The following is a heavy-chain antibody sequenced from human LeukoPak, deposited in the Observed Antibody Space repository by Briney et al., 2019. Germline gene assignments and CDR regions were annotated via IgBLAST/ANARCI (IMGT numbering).Heavy chain of an antibody. J-gene: IGHJ6*03. V-gene: IGHV3-23*01. CDR3: AKPRSGRGFYYYMDV. D-gene: IGHD1-26*01. CDR1: GFTYSTYA. Sequence: GGSLRLSCATSGFTYSTYAMSWARQAPGKGLEWVPSISGSGESSDYADSAKGRFTISRDNSNNMLYLHMNSLRAEDTAVYYCAKPRSGRGFYYYMDVWGKGTMVAVSS. CDR2: ISGSGESS.